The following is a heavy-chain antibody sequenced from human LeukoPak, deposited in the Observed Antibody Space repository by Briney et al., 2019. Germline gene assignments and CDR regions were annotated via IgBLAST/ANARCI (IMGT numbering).Heavy chain of an antibody. V-gene: IGHV4-39*07. J-gene: IGHJ6*02. CDR1: GGSISSSSYY. CDR2: IYYSGST. CDR3: ARLVVAAPYYYYYGMDV. D-gene: IGHD2-15*01. Sequence: SETLSLTCTVSGGSISSSSYYWGWIRQPPGKGLEWIGSIYYSGSTYYNPSLKIRVTISVDTSKNQFSLKLSSVTAADTAVYYCARLVVAAPYYYYYGMDVWGQGTTVTVSS.